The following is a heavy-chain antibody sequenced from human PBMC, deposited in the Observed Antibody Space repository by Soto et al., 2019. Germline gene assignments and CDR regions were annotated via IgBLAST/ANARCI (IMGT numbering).Heavy chain of an antibody. V-gene: IGHV3-66*01. CDR2: IYSGGST. D-gene: IGHD6-19*01. CDR1: GFTVSSNY. Sequence: GGSLRLSCAASGFTVSSNYMSWVRQAPGKGLEWVSVIYSGGSTYYADSVKGRFTISRDNSKNTLYLQMNSLRAEDTAVYYCARAQWLVFKGAFDIWGQGTMVTVSS. J-gene: IGHJ3*02. CDR3: ARAQWLVFKGAFDI.